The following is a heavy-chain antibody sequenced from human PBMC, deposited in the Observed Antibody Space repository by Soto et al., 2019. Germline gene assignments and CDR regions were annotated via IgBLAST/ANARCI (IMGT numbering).Heavy chain of an antibody. J-gene: IGHJ4*02. CDR1: GFTISSAW. V-gene: IGHV3-15*07. Sequence: EVQLVESGGGLVKPGGSLRLSCAASGFTISSAWMNWVRQAPGKGLEWVGRIKTKTQGETTDYAAPVKGRFTISRDDSENTLSLQMTSLRIEDTAVYYCTTGSVEGYWGQGTLVTVSS. D-gene: IGHD1-26*01. CDR3: TTGSVEGY. CDR2: IKTKTQGETT.